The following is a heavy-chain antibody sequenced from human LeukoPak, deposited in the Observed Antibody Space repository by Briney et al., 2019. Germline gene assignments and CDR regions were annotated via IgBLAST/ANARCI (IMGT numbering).Heavy chain of an antibody. CDR1: GFTFSSYA. CDR3: ARDHSYIDAFDI. J-gene: IGHJ3*02. Sequence: GRSLRLSCAASGFTFSSYAMHWVRQAPGKGLEWVAVISYDGSNKYYADSVKGRFTISRDNSKNTLYLQMNSLRAKDTAVYYCARDHSYIDAFDIWGQGTMVTVSS. D-gene: IGHD5-18*01. V-gene: IGHV3-30-3*01. CDR2: ISYDGSNK.